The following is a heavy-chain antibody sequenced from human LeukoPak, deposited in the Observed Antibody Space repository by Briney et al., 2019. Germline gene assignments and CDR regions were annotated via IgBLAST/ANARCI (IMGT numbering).Heavy chain of an antibody. V-gene: IGHV3-53*01. CDR1: GFTVSSNY. D-gene: IGHD3-22*01. CDR2: IYSGGST. Sequence: GGSLRLSCAASGFTVSSNYMSWVRQAPGKGLEWVSVIYSGGSTYYADSVKGRFTISRDNSKNTLYLQMNSLRAEDTAVYYCAKGYDSSGYYPGPFDYWGQGTLVTVSS. J-gene: IGHJ4*02. CDR3: AKGYDSSGYYPGPFDY.